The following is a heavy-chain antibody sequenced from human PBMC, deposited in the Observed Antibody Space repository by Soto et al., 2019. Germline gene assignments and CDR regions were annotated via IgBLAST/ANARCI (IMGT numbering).Heavy chain of an antibody. CDR1: GFSLSTSGVG. CDR3: AHSPTSDYYDSSGRIGYAFDI. J-gene: IGHJ3*02. CDR2: IYWDDDK. V-gene: IGHV2-5*02. Sequence: QITLKESGPTLVKPTQTLTLTCTFSGFSLSTSGVGVGWIRQPPGKALEWLALIYWDDDKRYSPSLKSRLTITKDTSKNQVVLTMTNMDPVDTATYYCAHSPTSDYYDSSGRIGYAFDIWGQGTMVTVTS. D-gene: IGHD3-22*01.